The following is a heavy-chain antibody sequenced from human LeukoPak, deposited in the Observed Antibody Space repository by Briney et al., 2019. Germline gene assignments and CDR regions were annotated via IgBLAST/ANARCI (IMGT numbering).Heavy chain of an antibody. J-gene: IGHJ5*02. CDR2: ISSSSSYI. CDR3: ARDSSGSSFRRFDH. D-gene: IGHD1-26*01. V-gene: IGHV3-21*01. CDR1: GFTFXSYS. Sequence: GGSLRLSCAASGFTFXSYSMNWVRQAPGKGLEWVSSISSSSSYIYYADSVKGRFTISRDNAKNSLYLQMNSLRAEDTAVYYCARDSSGSSFRRFDHWGQGTLVTVSS.